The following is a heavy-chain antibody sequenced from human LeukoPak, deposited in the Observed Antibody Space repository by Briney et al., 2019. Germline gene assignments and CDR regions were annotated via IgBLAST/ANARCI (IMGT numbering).Heavy chain of an antibody. CDR2: ISSSGSTI. CDR3: ARDCGGGSCYGPYDAFDI. D-gene: IGHD2-15*01. J-gene: IGHJ3*02. Sequence: PGGSLRLSCAASGLSFRNAWMSWVRQAPGKGLEWVSYISSSGSTIYYADSVKGRFTISRDNAKNSLYLQMNSLRAEDTAVYYCARDCGGGSCYGPYDAFDIWGQGTMVTVSS. CDR1: GLSFRNAW. V-gene: IGHV3-11*04.